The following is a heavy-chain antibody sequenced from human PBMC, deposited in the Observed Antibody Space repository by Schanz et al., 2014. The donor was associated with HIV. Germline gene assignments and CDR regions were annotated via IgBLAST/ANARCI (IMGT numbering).Heavy chain of an antibody. D-gene: IGHD3-9*01. CDR1: GYTFTNYA. J-gene: IGHJ4*03. CDR2: ISNYIGNT. V-gene: IGHV1-18*01. Sequence: QVQLVQSGAEVKKPGASVTVSCKASGYTFTNYAINWVRQAPGQGLEWMGWISNYIGNTDYAQNLQDRVTMTADTFTNTAYLELRSLRSDDTAVYYCAKGQDWPGPQLDHWGHGSLVIVSS. CDR3: AKGQDWPGPQLDH.